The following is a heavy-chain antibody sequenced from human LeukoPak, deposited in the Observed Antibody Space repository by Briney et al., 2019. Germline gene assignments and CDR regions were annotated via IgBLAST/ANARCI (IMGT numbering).Heavy chain of an antibody. D-gene: IGHD5-12*01. CDR1: GGSISSYY. V-gene: IGHV4-59*08. J-gene: IGHJ5*02. CDR2: IYYSGST. Sequence: SETLSLTCTVSGGSISSYYWSWIRQPPGKGLEWIGYIYYSGSTNYNPSLKSRVTISVDTSKNQFSLKLSSVTAADTAVYYRARYTIKPGRGWFDPWGQGTLVTVSS. CDR3: ARYTIKPGRGWFDP.